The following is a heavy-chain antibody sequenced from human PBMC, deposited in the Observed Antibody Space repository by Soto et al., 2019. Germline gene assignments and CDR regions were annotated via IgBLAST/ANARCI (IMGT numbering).Heavy chain of an antibody. J-gene: IGHJ6*02. D-gene: IGHD3-10*02. CDR2: ISYDGTKK. CDR1: GFTFNYYG. CDR3: ATMGPAPILEDRFYYYVIDV. Sequence: QTGESLRLSCAASGFTFNYYGMHWVRQAPGKGLEWMAVISYDGTKKHYADSIKGRFAISRDNSRNTVYLQLHSLRPEDTAVYYCATMGPAPILEDRFYYYVIDVWGQGTTVTVSS. V-gene: IGHV3-30*03.